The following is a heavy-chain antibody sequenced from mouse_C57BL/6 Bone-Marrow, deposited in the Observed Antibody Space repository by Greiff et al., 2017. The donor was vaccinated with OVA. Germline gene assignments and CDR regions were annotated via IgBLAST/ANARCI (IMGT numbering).Heavy chain of an antibody. V-gene: IGHV1-78*01. CDR2: IYTRDGST. CDR3: ARKLTGSPYFDY. D-gene: IGHD4-1*01. CDR1: GYTFTDHT. Sequence: QVQLQQSDAELVKPGASVKISCKVSGYTFTDHTIHWMKQRPEQGLAWIGYIYTRDGSTKYHEKFKGKATLTADKSSSTAYMQLNSLTSEYSAVYFCARKLTGSPYFDYWGQGTTLTVSS. J-gene: IGHJ2*01.